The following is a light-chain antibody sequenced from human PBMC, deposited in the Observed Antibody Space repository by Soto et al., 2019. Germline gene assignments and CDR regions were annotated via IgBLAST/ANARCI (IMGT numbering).Light chain of an antibody. J-gene: IGKJ1*01. CDR3: QQYGSSRRT. V-gene: IGKV3-20*01. CDR1: QSVSSSY. Sequence: ETVLTQSPGTLSLSPGERATLSCRASQSVSSSYLAWYQQKPGQAPRLFIYGASNRETGIPDRFSGSGAGTDFTLTISRLEPEDFAVYYCQQYGSSRRTFGQGTQVDIK. CDR2: GAS.